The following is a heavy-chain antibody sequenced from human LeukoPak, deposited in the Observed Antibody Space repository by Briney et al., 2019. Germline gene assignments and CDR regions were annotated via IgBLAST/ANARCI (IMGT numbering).Heavy chain of an antibody. D-gene: IGHD2-21*02. V-gene: IGHV1-3*01. CDR3: ATGAYCGGDCYVLGAFDI. J-gene: IGHJ3*02. CDR2: INAGNGNT. Sequence: GASVKVSCKASGYTFTSYAMHWVRQAPGQRLEWMGWINAGNGNTKYSQKFQGRVTMTTDTSTSTAYMGLRSLRSDDTAVYYCATGAYCGGDCYVLGAFDIWGQGTMVTVSS. CDR1: GYTFTSYA.